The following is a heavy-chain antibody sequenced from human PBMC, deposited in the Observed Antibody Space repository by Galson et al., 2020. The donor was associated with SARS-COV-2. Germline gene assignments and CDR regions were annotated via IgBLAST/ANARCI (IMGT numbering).Heavy chain of an antibody. D-gene: IGHD3-22*01. V-gene: IGHV4-30-4*01. CDR2: IYYSGST. CDR1: GGSISSGDYY. J-gene: IGHJ5*02. CDR3: ARASRYFDGSGYT. Sequence: SETLSLTCTVSGGSISSGDYYWNWIRQPPGKGLEWIGYIYYSGSTYYNPSLKSRVAILIGTSKNQFSLKLSSVTAADTAVYYCARASRYFDGSGYTWGQGTLVTVSS.